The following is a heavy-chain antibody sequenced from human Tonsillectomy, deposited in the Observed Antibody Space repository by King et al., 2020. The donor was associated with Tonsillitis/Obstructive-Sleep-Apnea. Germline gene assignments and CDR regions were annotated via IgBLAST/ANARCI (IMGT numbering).Heavy chain of an antibody. CDR3: ARMGNYYYYYMDV. Sequence: VQLVESGGGLVKPGGSLRLSCAASGFTLSSYSMDWVRPAPGKGLEWGSSISSSSSYIDYADSVKGRFTISRDNAKNSLYLQMNSLRAEDTEVYYCARMGNYYYYYMDVWGKGTTVTVSS. V-gene: IGHV3-21*01. J-gene: IGHJ6*03. D-gene: IGHD6-13*01. CDR2: ISSSSSYI. CDR1: GFTLSSYS.